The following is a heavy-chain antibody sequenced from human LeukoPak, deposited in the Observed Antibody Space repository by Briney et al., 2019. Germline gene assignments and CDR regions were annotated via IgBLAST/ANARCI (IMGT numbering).Heavy chain of an antibody. J-gene: IGHJ4*02. CDR2: ISAYNGNT. D-gene: IGHD4-23*01. CDR1: GYTFPRYG. Sequence: ASVKVSCQASGYTFPRYGISGLRQAPGQGREGMGWISAYNGNTNYPQKLQGRVTTTTDTSTSTAYMELRSLRSDDTAVYYCARDRPTVALNFDYWGQGTLVTVSS. CDR3: ARDRPTVALNFDY. V-gene: IGHV1-18*01.